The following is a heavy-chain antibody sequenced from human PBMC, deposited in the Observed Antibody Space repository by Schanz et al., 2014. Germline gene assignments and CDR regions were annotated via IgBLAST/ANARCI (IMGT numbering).Heavy chain of an antibody. CDR2: ISYDGSNK. J-gene: IGHJ6*03. Sequence: QVQLVESGGGVVQPGRSLRLSCAAYGFTLSSYAMHWVRQAPGKGLEWVAVISYDGSNKYYADSVKGRFTVSRDNARNSLNLHMNTLGAEDTAVYYCARDGDRFYHNYYMDVWGKGTTVTVSS. V-gene: IGHV3-30-3*01. CDR3: ARDGDRFYHNYYMDV. CDR1: GFTLSSYA. D-gene: IGHD4-17*01.